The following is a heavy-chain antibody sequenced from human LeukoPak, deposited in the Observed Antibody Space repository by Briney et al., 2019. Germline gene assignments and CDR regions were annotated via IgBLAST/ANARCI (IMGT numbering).Heavy chain of an antibody. CDR2: IYTSGST. Sequence: SETLSLTCTVSGGSISSGSYYWSWIRRPAGKGLEWIGRIYTSGSTNYNPSLKSRVTISVDTSKNQFSLKLSSVTAADTAVYYCARGRPIIAVAGTSYFDYWGQGTLVTVSS. CDR1: GGSISSGSYY. J-gene: IGHJ4*02. CDR3: ARGRPIIAVAGTSYFDY. V-gene: IGHV4-61*02. D-gene: IGHD6-19*01.